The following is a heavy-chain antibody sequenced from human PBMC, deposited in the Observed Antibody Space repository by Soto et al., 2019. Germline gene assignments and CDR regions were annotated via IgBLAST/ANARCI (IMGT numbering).Heavy chain of an antibody. CDR2: ISAYNGNT. D-gene: IGHD2-2*01. CDR1: GYTFTSYG. CDR3: ARVEGALYQDAFDI. V-gene: IGHV1-18*01. Sequence: ASVKVSCKASGYTFTSYGISWVRQAPGQGLEWMGWISAYNGNTNYAQKLQGRVTMTTDTSTSTAYMELRSLRSDDTAVYYCARVEGALYQDAFDIWGQGTMVTVSS. J-gene: IGHJ3*02.